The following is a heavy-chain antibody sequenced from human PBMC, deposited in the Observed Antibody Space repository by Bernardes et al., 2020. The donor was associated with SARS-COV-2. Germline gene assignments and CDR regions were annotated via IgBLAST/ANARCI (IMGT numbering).Heavy chain of an antibody. CDR2: IYSGGST. CDR1: GFTVSSNY. Sequence: VGSLRLSCAASGFTVSSNYMSWVRQAPGKGLEWVSVIYSGGSTYYADSVKGRFTISRDNSKNTLYLQMNSLRAEDTAVYYCARDKRITMVRGVIYYYYGMDVWGQGTTVTVSS. J-gene: IGHJ6*02. CDR3: ARDKRITMVRGVIYYYYGMDV. V-gene: IGHV3-66*02. D-gene: IGHD3-10*01.